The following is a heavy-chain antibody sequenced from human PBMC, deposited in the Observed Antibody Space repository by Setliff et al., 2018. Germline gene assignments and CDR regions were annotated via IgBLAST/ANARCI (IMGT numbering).Heavy chain of an antibody. J-gene: IGHJ1*01. Sequence: ASVKVSCKVSGYTLTELSMHWVRQAPGKGLEWMGGFDPEDGETIYAQRFQGRVTMTEDTSTDTAYMELSSLRSEDTAVYYCATVERVLRFLEWLSRAEYFQHWGQGTLVTVSS. CDR3: ATVERVLRFLEWLSRAEYFQH. CDR2: FDPEDGET. D-gene: IGHD3-3*01. V-gene: IGHV1-24*01. CDR1: GYTLTELS.